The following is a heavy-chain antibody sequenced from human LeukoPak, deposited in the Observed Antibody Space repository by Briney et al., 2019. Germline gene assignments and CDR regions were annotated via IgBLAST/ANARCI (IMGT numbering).Heavy chain of an antibody. CDR2: IRDDGSNQ. J-gene: IGHJ6*03. CDR3: AKDQYYYYYMDV. CDR1: GFTSSSYG. V-gene: IGHV3-30*02. Sequence: GGSLRLSCAASGFTSSSYGLHWVRQAPGKGLEWVAIIRDDGSNQYYADSVKGRFTISRDNSKNTLNLQMNSLRAEDTAVYYCAKDQYYYYYMDVWGKGTMVTVSS.